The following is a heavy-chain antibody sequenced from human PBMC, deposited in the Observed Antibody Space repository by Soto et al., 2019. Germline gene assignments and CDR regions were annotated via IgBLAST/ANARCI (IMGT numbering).Heavy chain of an antibody. D-gene: IGHD2-2*01. Sequence: SGPTLVNPTQTLTLTCTFSGFSLSTSGMCVSWIRQPPGKALEWLARIDLDDDKYYSTSLKTRLTISKDTSKNQVVLTMTNMDPVDTATYYCARMHCSSTSCYHAFDIWGQGTMVTVSS. CDR1: GFSLSTSGMC. J-gene: IGHJ3*02. CDR3: ARMHCSSTSCYHAFDI. CDR2: IDLDDDK. V-gene: IGHV2-70*11.